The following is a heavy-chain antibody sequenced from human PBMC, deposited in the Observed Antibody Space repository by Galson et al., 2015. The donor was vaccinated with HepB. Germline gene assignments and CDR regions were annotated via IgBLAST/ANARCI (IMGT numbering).Heavy chain of an antibody. CDR2: MNPNSGDT. CDR3: ARRAVTLPYYYYYMDV. Sequence: SVKVSCKASGYTFTSYDITWVRQATGQALEWMGWMNPNSGDTGYAQKFQGRVTMTRSTSISTAYMELSSLTSEDTAVYYCARRAVTLPYYYYYMDVWGEGTTVTVSS. V-gene: IGHV1-8*01. CDR1: GYTFTSYD. J-gene: IGHJ6*03. D-gene: IGHD4-17*01.